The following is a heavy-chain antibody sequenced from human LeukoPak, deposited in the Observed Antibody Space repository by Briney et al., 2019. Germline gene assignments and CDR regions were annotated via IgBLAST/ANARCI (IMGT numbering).Heavy chain of an antibody. V-gene: IGHV3-23*01. CDR1: GFTFSRYW. J-gene: IGHJ3*02. CDR2: NSGSGDST. D-gene: IGHD2/OR15-2a*01. Sequence: GGSLRLSCAASGFTFSRYWMHWVRQAPGKGLEWVSANSGSGDSTYYADSVKGRFTISRDNSKNTLYLQMNSRRAEDTAVYYCAKPCKSGLSPFDAFDIWGQGTMVTVSS. CDR3: AKPCKSGLSPFDAFDI.